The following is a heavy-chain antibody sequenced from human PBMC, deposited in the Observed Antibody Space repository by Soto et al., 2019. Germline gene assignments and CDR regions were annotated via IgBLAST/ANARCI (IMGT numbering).Heavy chain of an antibody. J-gene: IGHJ5*01. CDR2: ISSSSRTI. CDR1: GFTFSSYS. V-gene: IGHV3-48*04. Sequence: GGSLRLSCAASGFTFSSYSMNWARQAPGKGLEWISYISSSSRTIYYPDSVKGRFTASRDNAKNMVFLQMNSLRVEDTAVYYCARDVPHNWFDSWGQGTLVTVSS. D-gene: IGHD3-10*02. CDR3: ARDVPHNWFDS.